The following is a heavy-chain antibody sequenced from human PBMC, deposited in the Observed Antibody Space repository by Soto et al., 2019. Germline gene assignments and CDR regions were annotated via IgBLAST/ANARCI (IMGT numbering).Heavy chain of an antibody. J-gene: IGHJ6*02. D-gene: IGHD3-10*01. CDR2: IYYSGST. CDR1: GGSVSSGSYY. V-gene: IGHV4-61*01. CDR3: ARERLLWFGELSSSYYYYYGMDG. Sequence: SETLSLTCTVSGGSVSSGSYYWSWIRQPPGKGLEWIGYIYYSGSTNYNPSLKSRVTISVDTSKNQFSLKLSSVTAADTAVYYCARERLLWFGELSSSYYYYYGMDGWGQGTTVTVSS.